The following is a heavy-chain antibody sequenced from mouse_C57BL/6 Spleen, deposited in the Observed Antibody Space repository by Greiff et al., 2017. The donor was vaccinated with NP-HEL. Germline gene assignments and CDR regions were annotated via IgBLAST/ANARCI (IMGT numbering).Heavy chain of an antibody. Sequence: VQLQQSGAELVRPGASVKLSCTASGFNIKDDYMHWVKQRPEQGLEWIGWIDPENGDTEYASKFQGKATIPADTSSNTAYLQLSSLTSEDTAVYYCTTSPTMVTTGFAYWGQGTLVTVSA. CDR1: GFNIKDDY. CDR3: TTSPTMVTTGFAY. CDR2: IDPENGDT. J-gene: IGHJ3*01. D-gene: IGHD2-9*01. V-gene: IGHV14-4*01.